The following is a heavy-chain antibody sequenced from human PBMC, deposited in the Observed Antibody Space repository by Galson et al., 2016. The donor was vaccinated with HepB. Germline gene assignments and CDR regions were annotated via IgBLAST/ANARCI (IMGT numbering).Heavy chain of an antibody. CDR3: ARARDYYFYSMDV. CDR1: GYTFTTYG. V-gene: IGHV1-18*01. Sequence: SVKVSCKASGYTFTTYGISWVRQAPGQGLEWMGWITTVTGNTNNAQKFQGRVTMTTDTSTNTAYMELRSLRSDDTAVYYCARARDYYFYSMDVWGQGTTVTVSS. CDR2: ITTVTGNT. J-gene: IGHJ6*02.